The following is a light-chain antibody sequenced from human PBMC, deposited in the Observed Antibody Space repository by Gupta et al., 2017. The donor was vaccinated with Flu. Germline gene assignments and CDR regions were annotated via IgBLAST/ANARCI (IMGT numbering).Light chain of an antibody. Sequence: SSELTHDPAVSVALGPTASIPCQGNSLSDSYASWYQQKPGPAPVLVIYAKNIRPPGIPDRFSGCSSGNTDALTITGAQAEDEADDYCNSRDSTDIHQVVFGGGTKLTVL. CDR2: AKN. CDR1: SLSDSY. V-gene: IGLV3-19*01. CDR3: NSRDSTDIHQVV. J-gene: IGLJ2*01.